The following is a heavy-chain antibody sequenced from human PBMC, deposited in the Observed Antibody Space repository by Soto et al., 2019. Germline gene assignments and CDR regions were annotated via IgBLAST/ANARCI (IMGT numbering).Heavy chain of an antibody. J-gene: IGHJ4*02. CDR3: ARMAVAGKLDY. V-gene: IGHV1-3*01. Sequence: ASVKVSCKASGFTFTSSAVQWVRHARGQRLEWIGWINAGSGNTKYSQKFQGRVTITRDTSASTAYMELSSLRSEDTAVSYCARMAVAGKLDYWGQGTLVTVSS. CDR2: INAGSGNT. CDR1: GFTFTSSA. D-gene: IGHD6-19*01.